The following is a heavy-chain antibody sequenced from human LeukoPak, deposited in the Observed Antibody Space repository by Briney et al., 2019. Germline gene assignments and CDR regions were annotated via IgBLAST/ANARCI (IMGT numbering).Heavy chain of an antibody. Sequence: GGSLRLSCAASGFMFSSYALSWVRQAPGKGLEWVSAISGSGGSTYYADSVKGRFTISRDNSKNTLYLQMNSLRAEDTAVYYCAGVRDGYNKNWGQGTLVTVSS. CDR3: AGVRDGYNKN. CDR1: GFMFSSYA. D-gene: IGHD5-24*01. J-gene: IGHJ4*02. V-gene: IGHV3-23*01. CDR2: ISGSGGST.